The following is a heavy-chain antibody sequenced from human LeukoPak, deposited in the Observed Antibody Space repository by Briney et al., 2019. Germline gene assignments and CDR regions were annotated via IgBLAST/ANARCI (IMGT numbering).Heavy chain of an antibody. CDR3: ATQSATYYYYYMDV. CDR2: IYTSGST. J-gene: IGHJ6*03. D-gene: IGHD2-15*01. CDR1: GGSISSGSYY. V-gene: IGHV4-61*02. Sequence: SETLSLTCTVSGGSISSGSYYWSWIRQPAGKGLEWIGRIYTSGSTNYNPSLKSRVTISVDTSKNQFSLKLSSVTAADTAVYYCATQSATYYYYYMDVWGKGTTVTVSS.